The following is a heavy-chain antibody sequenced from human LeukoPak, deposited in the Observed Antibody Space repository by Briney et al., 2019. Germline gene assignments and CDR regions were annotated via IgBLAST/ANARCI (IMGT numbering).Heavy chain of an antibody. J-gene: IGHJ4*02. D-gene: IGHD6-19*01. V-gene: IGHV6-1*01. CDR3: ARSPSPYSSGWYFDY. CDR2: TYQRSKWYN. Sequence: PSQTLSLTCGLSGDSLSINSAAWHWSRQAPARGLEWLGRTYQRSKWYNDYAVSVKSLITINPDISKNPFSLQLNSVTPEDTAVYYCARSPSPYSSGWYFDYWGQGTLVTVSS. CDR1: GDSLSINSAA.